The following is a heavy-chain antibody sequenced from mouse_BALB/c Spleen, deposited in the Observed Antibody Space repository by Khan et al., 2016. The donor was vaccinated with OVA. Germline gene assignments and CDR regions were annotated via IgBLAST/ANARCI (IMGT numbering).Heavy chain of an antibody. J-gene: IGHJ2*01. CDR2: INPHIGET. V-gene: IGHV1-20*02. D-gene: IGHD1-1*01. CDR3: TRIYRSDFDY. Sequence: MQLEESGPELVKPGASVKISCKASGYSFTGYFMNWVMQSHGKSLEWIGRINPHIGETFYNQKFKGKATLTVDESSSTAYMELRSLASKDSAVYYCTRIYRSDFDYWGQGTTLTVSS. CDR1: GYSFTGYF.